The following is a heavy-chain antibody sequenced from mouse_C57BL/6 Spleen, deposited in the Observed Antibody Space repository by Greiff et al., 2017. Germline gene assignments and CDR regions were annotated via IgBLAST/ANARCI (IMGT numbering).Heavy chain of an antibody. V-gene: IGHV1-18*01. Sequence: VQLQQSGPELVKPGASVKIPCKASGYTFTDYNMDWVKQSHGKSLEWIGDINPNNGGTIYNQKFKGKATLTVDKSSSTAYMELRSLPSEDTAVYYCARSSNYPAYWGQGTLVTVSA. CDR3: ARSSNYPAY. CDR2: INPNNGGT. CDR1: GYTFTDYN. D-gene: IGHD2-5*01. J-gene: IGHJ3*01.